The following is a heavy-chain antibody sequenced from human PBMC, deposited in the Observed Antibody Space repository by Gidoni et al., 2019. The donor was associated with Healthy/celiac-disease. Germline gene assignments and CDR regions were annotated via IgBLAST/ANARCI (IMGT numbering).Heavy chain of an antibody. CDR3: TTGGRWGCSSTSCRYYYGMDV. CDR2: IKSKTDGGTT. D-gene: IGHD2-2*01. V-gene: IGHV3-15*01. Sequence: EVQLVESGGGLVKPGGSLRLSCAASGFTFSNAWLSWVRQAPGKGLEWVGRIKSKTDGGTTDYAAPVKGRFTISRDDSKNTLYLQMNSLKTEDTAVYYCTTGGRWGCSSTSCRYYYGMDVWGQGTTVTVSS. CDR1: GFTFSNAW. J-gene: IGHJ6*02.